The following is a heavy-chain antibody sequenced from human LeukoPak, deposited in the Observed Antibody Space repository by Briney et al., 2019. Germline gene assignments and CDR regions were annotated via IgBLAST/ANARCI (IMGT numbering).Heavy chain of an antibody. Sequence: ASVKVSCKASGYTFTGYYMHWVRQAPGQGLEWMGWINPNSGGTNYAQKFQGRVTMTRDTSISTAYMELSRLRSDDTAVYYCARDRSEYIAAAGYWGQGTLVTVSS. V-gene: IGHV1-2*02. CDR3: ARDRSEYIAAAGY. CDR1: GYTFTGYY. D-gene: IGHD6-13*01. CDR2: INPNSGGT. J-gene: IGHJ4*02.